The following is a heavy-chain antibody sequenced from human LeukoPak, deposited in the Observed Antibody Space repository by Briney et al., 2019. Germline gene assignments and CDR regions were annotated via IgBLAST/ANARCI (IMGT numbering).Heavy chain of an antibody. CDR3: ARGEMATINAIDY. D-gene: IGHD5-24*01. CDR2: IYYSGST. Sequence: PSETLSLTCTVSGGSISSYYWSWIRQPPGKGLEWIGYIYYSGSTNYNPSLKSRVTISVDTSKNQFSLKLSSVTAADTAVYYCARGEMATINAIDYWGQGTLVTVSS. J-gene: IGHJ4*02. CDR1: GGSISSYY. V-gene: IGHV4-59*01.